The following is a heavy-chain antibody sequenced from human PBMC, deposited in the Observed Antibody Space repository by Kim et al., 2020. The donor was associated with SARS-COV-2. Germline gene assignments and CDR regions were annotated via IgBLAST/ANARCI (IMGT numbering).Heavy chain of an antibody. J-gene: IGHJ4*02. Sequence: GGSLRLSCVTSEFTFSDYALSWVRQAPGKGLEWVSPISGSGRTTSSADSVKGRFTISRDTSKNTVYLQMNSLRAEDTALYYCARFDDSNWYYQYYFDHWCRGTLVTVSS. D-gene: IGHD3-22*01. CDR2: ISGSGRTT. CDR3: ARFDDSNWYYQYYFDH. CDR1: EFTFSDYA. V-gene: IGHV3-23*01.